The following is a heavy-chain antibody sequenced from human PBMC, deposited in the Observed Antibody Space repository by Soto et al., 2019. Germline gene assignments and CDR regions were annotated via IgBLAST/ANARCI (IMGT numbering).Heavy chain of an antibody. CDR3: AKDSAAGTYYYYGMDV. J-gene: IGHJ6*02. V-gene: IGHV3-43*01. Sequence: PGGSLRLSCAASGFTFDDYTMHWVRQAPGKGLEWVSLISWDGGSTYYADSVKGRFTTSRDNSKNSLYLQMNSLRTEDTALYYCAKDSAAGTYYYYGMDVWGQGTTVTVSS. CDR1: GFTFDDYT. D-gene: IGHD6-13*01. CDR2: ISWDGGST.